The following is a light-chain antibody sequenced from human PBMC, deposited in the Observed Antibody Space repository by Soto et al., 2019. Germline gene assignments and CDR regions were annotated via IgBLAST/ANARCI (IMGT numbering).Light chain of an antibody. CDR3: QQYNDWPRT. CDR1: QGVGSF. J-gene: IGKJ1*01. CDR2: GAS. Sequence: EIVLTQSTGTLSLSPGERATLSCRASQGVGSFLAWYQQKPGQAPRLLIYGASTRAAGIPDRFSGIGSGTDFTLTISSLQSEDFAVYYCQQYNDWPRTFGQGTKVDI. V-gene: IGKV3D-15*01.